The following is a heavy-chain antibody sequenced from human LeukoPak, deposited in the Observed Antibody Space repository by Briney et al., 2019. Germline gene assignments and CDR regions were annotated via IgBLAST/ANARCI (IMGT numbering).Heavy chain of an antibody. Sequence: PGGSLRLSCAASGFTFSSYSMNWVRQVPGKGLEWVSSISSSSSYIYYADSVKGRFTISRDNAKNSLYLQMNSLRAEDTAVYYCARGYGSGSSHIDYWGQGTLVTVSS. D-gene: IGHD3-10*01. V-gene: IGHV3-21*01. J-gene: IGHJ4*02. CDR2: ISSSSSYI. CDR1: GFTFSSYS. CDR3: ARGYGSGSSHIDY.